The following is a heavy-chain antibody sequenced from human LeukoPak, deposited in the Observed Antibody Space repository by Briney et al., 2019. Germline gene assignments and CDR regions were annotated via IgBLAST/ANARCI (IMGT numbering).Heavy chain of an antibody. CDR3: APQADILTGYYNY. V-gene: IGHV3-7*01. D-gene: IGHD3-9*01. CDR1: GFTFSSYW. Sequence: GGSLRLSCAASGFTFSSYWMSWVHQAPGKGLEWVANIKQDGSEKYYVDSVKGRFTISRGNAKNSLYLQMNSLRAEDTAVYYCAPQADILTGYYNYWGQGTLVTVSS. CDR2: IKQDGSEK. J-gene: IGHJ4*02.